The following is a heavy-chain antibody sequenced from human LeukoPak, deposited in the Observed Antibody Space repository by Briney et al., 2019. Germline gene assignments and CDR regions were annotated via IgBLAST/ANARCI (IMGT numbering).Heavy chain of an antibody. D-gene: IGHD7-27*01. CDR3: ARRLPTAWGADY. V-gene: IGHV3-53*01. CDR1: GVTVSSNY. CDR2: IYSGGST. J-gene: IGHJ4*02. Sequence: GGSLRLSCAASGVTVSSNYMSWGRHAPGGGLEWVSVIYSGGSTYYADSVKGRLTISRDNSKNTLYLQMNSLRAEDTAVYYCARRLPTAWGADYWGQGTLVTVSS.